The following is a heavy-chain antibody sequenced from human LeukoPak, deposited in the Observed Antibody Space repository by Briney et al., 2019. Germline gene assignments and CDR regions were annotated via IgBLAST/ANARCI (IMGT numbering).Heavy chain of an antibody. CDR2: IGAYNGKR. CDR3: ARDRVEMATITAFDI. J-gene: IGHJ3*02. D-gene: IGHD5-24*01. CDR1: GYTFSGYY. V-gene: IGHV1-18*04. Sequence: ASVKVSCKASGYTFSGYYMHWVRQAPGQGLEWMGWIGAYNGKRNYAQKLQGRVTMTTDTSTSTAYMELRSLRSDDTAMYYCARDRVEMATITAFDIWGQGTMVTVSS.